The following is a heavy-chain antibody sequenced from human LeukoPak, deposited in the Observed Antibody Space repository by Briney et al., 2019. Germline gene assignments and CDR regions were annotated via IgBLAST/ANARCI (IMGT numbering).Heavy chain of an antibody. CDR3: ARGARRGGSYYFEY. J-gene: IGHJ4*02. Sequence: SETLSLTCTVSGGSISSYYWSWIRQPPGKGLEWIGYIYHSGSTYYNPSLKSRVTISIDTSKNQFSLKLSSVTAADTAVYHCARGARRGGSYYFEYWGQGTLVTVSS. D-gene: IGHD1-26*01. V-gene: IGHV4-4*09. CDR1: GGSISSYY. CDR2: IYHSGST.